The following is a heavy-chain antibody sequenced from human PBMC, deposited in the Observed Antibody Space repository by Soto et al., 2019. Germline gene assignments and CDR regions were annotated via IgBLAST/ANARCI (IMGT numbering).Heavy chain of an antibody. CDR3: ARVRYYYGSGSYYKRVLGDFDY. V-gene: IGHV3-33*01. CDR2: IWYDGSNK. J-gene: IGHJ4*02. D-gene: IGHD3-10*01. CDR1: GFTFSSYG. Sequence: QVQLVESGGGVVQPGRSLRLSCAASGFTFSSYGMHWVRQAPGKGLEWVAVIWYDGSNKYYADSVKGRFTISRDNSKNTLYLQMNSLRAEDTAVYYCARVRYYYGSGSYYKRVLGDFDYWGQGTLVTVSS.